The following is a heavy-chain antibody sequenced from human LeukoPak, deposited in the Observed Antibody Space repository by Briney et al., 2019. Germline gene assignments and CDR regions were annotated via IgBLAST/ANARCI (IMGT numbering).Heavy chain of an antibody. V-gene: IGHV4-34*01. D-gene: IGHD5-18*01. CDR3: ASTEDYSYGSDYYYYMDV. CDR2: INHSGST. CDR1: GGSFSGYY. J-gene: IGHJ6*03. Sequence: PSETLSLTCAVYGGSFSGYYWSWIRQPPGKGLEWIGEINHSGSTNYNPSLKSRVTTSVDTSKNQFSLKLSSVTAADTAVYYCASTEDYSYGSDYYYYMDVWGKGTTVTISS.